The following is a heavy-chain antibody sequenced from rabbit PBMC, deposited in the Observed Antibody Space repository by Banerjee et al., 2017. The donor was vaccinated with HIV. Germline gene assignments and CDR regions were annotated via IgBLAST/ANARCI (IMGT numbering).Heavy chain of an antibody. CDR3: ARDLAGVIGWNFNL. D-gene: IGHD4-1*01. V-gene: IGHV1S45*01. Sequence: QEQLEESGGDLVKPEGSLTLTCTASGFSLSNKYVMCWVRQAPGKGLEWIACIYAGNSGRTYYASWAKGLFTVSKTSSTTVTLQMTSLTAADTATYFCARDLAGVIGWNFNLWGQGTLVTVS. CDR1: GFSLSNKYV. J-gene: IGHJ4*01. CDR2: IYAGNSGRT.